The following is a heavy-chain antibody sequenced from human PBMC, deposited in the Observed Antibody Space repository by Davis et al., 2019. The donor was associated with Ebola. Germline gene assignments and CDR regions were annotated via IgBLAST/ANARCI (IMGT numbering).Heavy chain of an antibody. D-gene: IGHD1-26*01. V-gene: IGHV3-23*01. CDR1: GFSLSSYT. CDR2: ISASGGTT. Sequence: GGSLRLSCAASGFSLSSYTMNWVRQAPGKGLEWVSTISASGGTTYYADSVKGRFTISRDNSKNTLSLQMNGLRVDDTAIYYCAKDTSNIWFDIWGQGTMVTVSS. CDR3: AKDTSNIWFDI. J-gene: IGHJ3*02.